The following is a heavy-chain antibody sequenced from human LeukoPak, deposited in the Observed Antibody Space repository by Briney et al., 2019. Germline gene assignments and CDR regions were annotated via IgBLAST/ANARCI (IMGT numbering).Heavy chain of an antibody. CDR1: GSSISSSSYF. V-gene: IGHV4-39*01. CDR3: ARGRADYYGSGSYYNGPFDY. CDR2: TYYSGNT. Sequence: SETLSLTCTVSGSSISSSSYFWGWIRQPPGKGLEWIGSTYYSGNTYYNPSLKSRVTISVDTSKNQFSLKLSSVTAADTAVYYCARGRADYYGSGSYYNGPFDYWGQGTLVTVSS. J-gene: IGHJ4*02. D-gene: IGHD3-10*01.